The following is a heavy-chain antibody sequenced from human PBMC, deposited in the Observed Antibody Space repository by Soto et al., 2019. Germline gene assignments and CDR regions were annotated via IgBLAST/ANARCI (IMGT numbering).Heavy chain of an antibody. CDR2: IYYSGST. V-gene: IGHV4-39*01. D-gene: IGHD3-9*01. CDR3: ARHADYYDILTGGGPFDY. Sequence: QLQLQESGPGLVKPSETLSLTCTVSGGSISSSSYYWGWIRQPPGKGLEWIGSIYYSGSTYYNPSLKSRVTISVDTSKNQFSLKLSSVTAADTAAYYCARHADYYDILTGGGPFDYWGQGTLVTVSS. J-gene: IGHJ4*02. CDR1: GGSISSSSYY.